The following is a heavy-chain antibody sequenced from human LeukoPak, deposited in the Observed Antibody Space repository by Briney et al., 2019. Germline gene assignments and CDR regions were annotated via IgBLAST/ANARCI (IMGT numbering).Heavy chain of an antibody. V-gene: IGHV5-51*01. CDR2: IYPGDSDT. CDR3: ARRLISGYYYYFDY. Sequence: GESLKISCKGSGYSFTNSWIAWVRQMPGKGLEWMGFIYPGDSDTKYSPSFQGQVTISADKSIGTAYLQWSSLKASDTAMYYCARRLISGYYYYFDYWGQGTLVTASS. D-gene: IGHD3-22*01. CDR1: GYSFTNSW. J-gene: IGHJ4*02.